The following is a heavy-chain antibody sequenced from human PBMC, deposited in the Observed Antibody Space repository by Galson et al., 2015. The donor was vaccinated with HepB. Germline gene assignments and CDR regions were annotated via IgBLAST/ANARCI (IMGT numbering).Heavy chain of an antibody. CDR2: ILYDGHNN. D-gene: IGHD3-10*01. CDR1: AFTFSNYA. V-gene: IGHV3-30*04. CDR3: ARRAGASGGFAFDY. J-gene: IGHJ4*02. Sequence: SLRLSCAASAFTFSNYAMHWVRQAPGKGLEWLAVILYDGHNNYYADSARGPFSISRGNSKRTLYLLMNSLRVEDTAVYYCARRAGASGGFAFDYWGQGTLVIVSS.